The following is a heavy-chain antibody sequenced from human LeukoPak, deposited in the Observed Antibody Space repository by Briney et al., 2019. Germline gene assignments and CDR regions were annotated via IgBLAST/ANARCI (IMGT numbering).Heavy chain of an antibody. CDR1: GFTFSSYS. CDR2: ISSSSSYI. Sequence: GGSLRLSCAASGFTFSSYSMNWVRQAPGKGLEWVSSISSSSSYIYYADSVKGRLTISRDNAKNSLYLQMNSLRAEDTAVYYCARVKPGNYFDYWGQGTLVTVSS. V-gene: IGHV3-21*01. D-gene: IGHD1-14*01. J-gene: IGHJ4*02. CDR3: ARVKPGNYFDY.